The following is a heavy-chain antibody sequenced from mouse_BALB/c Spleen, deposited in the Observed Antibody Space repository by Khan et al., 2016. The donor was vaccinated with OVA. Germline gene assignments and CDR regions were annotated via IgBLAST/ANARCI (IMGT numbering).Heavy chain of an antibody. CDR1: GYTFINYW. CDR3: ARRGLRWDFDY. Sequence: VQLQQSGAELAKPGASVKMSCKASGYTFINYWILWVKQRPGQGLEWIGYINPSTGYNEYNQNFKDKATLTADKSSSTAYLQRSSRTSEYSAVYYCARRGLRWDFDYWGQGTTLTVSS. V-gene: IGHV1-7*01. D-gene: IGHD1-1*01. CDR2: INPSTGYN. J-gene: IGHJ2*01.